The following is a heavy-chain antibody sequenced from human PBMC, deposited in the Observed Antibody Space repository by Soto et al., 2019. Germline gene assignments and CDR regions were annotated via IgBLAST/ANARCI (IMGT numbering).Heavy chain of an antibody. CDR3: ARVSGNASNTYGMDV. V-gene: IGHV1-69*13. Sequence: SVKVSCKASGGTFSSYAISWVRQAPGQGLEWMGGIIPIFGTANYAQKFQGRVTITADESTSTAYMELSSLRSEDTAVYYCARVSGNASNTYGMDVWGQGTTVTVSS. J-gene: IGHJ6*02. CDR1: GGTFSSYA. CDR2: IIPIFGTA.